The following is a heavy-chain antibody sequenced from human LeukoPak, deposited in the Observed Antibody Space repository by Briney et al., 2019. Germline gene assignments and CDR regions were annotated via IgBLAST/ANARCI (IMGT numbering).Heavy chain of an antibody. CDR2: IYYSGTT. CDR3: ARRTGYYNGFDY. D-gene: IGHD3-9*01. J-gene: IGHJ4*02. CDR1: GGFLTSYY. Sequence: PSETLSLTSTVSGGFLTSYYWSWIRQPPGHGLKWIGYIYYSGTTNYNPSLKSRVTISLDTSKNQFSLKLSSVTAADTAVYYCARRTGYYNGFDYWGQGTLVTVSS. V-gene: IGHV4-59*01.